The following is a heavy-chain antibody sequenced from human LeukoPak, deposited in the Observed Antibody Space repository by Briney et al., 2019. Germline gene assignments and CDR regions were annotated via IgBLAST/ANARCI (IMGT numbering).Heavy chain of an antibody. V-gene: IGHV1-69*13. CDR2: IIPIFGTA. J-gene: IGHJ6*03. CDR1: GGTFSSYA. CDR3: ASIYCSSTSCYEMDYMDI. Sequence: SVKVSCKASGGTFSSYAISWVRQAPGQGLEWMGGIIPIFGTANYAQKFQGRVTITADESTSTAYMELSSLRSEDTAVYYCASIYCSSTSCYEMDYMDIWGKGTTVTVSS. D-gene: IGHD2-2*01.